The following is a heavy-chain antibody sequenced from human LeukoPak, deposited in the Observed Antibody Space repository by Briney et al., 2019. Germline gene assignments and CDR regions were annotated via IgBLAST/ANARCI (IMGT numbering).Heavy chain of an antibody. Sequence: GGSLRLSCSASGFTFSSYAMYWVRQAPGKGPEYVSAITSNGGSTYYADTAKGRFTISRDNSKNTLFLQKSSLRTEDTAVYYCVRSAKGVFDIWGQGTMVTVSS. CDR1: GFTFSSYA. J-gene: IGHJ3*02. CDR2: ITSNGGST. V-gene: IGHV3-64D*09. CDR3: VRSAKGVFDI. D-gene: IGHD3-3*01.